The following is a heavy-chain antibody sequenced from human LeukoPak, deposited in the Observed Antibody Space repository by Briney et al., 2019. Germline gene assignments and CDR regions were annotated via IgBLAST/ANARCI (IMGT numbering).Heavy chain of an antibody. CDR2: FSNGAT. D-gene: IGHD4-11*01. V-gene: IGHV4-38-2*02. J-gene: IGHJ4*02. CDR1: GVSISSRNY. Sequence: PSETLSLTCAVSGVSISSRNYWGWIRQPPGKGLEWIGTFSNGATYYTPPLKSRVTISIDTSRNEFSLKLSSVTAADTAVYYCARDSNSRRFGYWGQGTLVAVSS. CDR3: ARDSNSRRFGY.